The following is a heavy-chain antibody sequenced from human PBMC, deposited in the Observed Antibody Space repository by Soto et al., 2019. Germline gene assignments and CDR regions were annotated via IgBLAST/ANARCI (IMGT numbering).Heavy chain of an antibody. CDR2: ISYDGSNK. V-gene: IGHV3-30*18. D-gene: IGHD3-9*01. Sequence: GGSLRLSCAASGFTFSIYGMHWVRQAPGKGLEWVAVISYDGSNKYYADSVKGRFTISRDNSKNTLYLQMNSLRAEDTAVYYCAKGTRYYDILTGYPGGWFDPWGQGTLVTVSS. CDR3: AKGTRYYDILTGYPGGWFDP. CDR1: GFTFSIYG. J-gene: IGHJ5*02.